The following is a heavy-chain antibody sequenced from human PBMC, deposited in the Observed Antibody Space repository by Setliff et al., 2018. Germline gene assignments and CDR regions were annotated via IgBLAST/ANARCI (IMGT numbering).Heavy chain of an antibody. J-gene: IGHJ6*03. D-gene: IGHD1-26*01. V-gene: IGHV1-2*02. CDR1: GYSLTGYF. Sequence: ASVKVSCKASGYSLTGYFIHWVRQAPGQGLEWMGWINPKSGVTSYAQNFRGRITMTRDTSISTVYMELNSLRSDDAAVYFCAREGGLQGATSYYYFYNYINVWGKGTRVTVSS. CDR2: INPKSGVT. CDR3: AREGGLQGATSYYYFYNYINV.